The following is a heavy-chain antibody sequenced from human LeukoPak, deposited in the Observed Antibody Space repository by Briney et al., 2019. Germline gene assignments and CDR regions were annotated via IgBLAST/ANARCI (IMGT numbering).Heavy chain of an antibody. Sequence: GGSLRLSCAASGFTVSSNYMSWVRQAPGKGLEWVSVIYSGGSTYYADSVKRRFTISRDNSKNTLYLQMNSLRAEDTAVYYCASSAFSSSGWYGDYWGQGTLVTVSS. J-gene: IGHJ4*02. CDR2: IYSGGST. V-gene: IGHV3-53*01. D-gene: IGHD6-19*01. CDR1: GFTVSSNY. CDR3: ASSAFSSSGWYGDY.